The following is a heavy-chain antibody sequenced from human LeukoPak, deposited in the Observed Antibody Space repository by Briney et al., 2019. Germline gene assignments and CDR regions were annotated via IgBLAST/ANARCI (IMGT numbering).Heavy chain of an antibody. CDR3: VRDHNWAFDY. CDR1: GFTFNTFS. J-gene: IGHJ4*02. V-gene: IGHV3-21*05. Sequence: GGSLRLSCAASGFTFNTFSVNWVRQAPGKGLEWISYISYTNEIWYADSVKGRFTISRDEAKNSLYLQMTSLRAEDTALYYCVRDHNWAFDYWGQGTLVTVSS. D-gene: IGHD5-24*01. CDR2: ISYTNEI.